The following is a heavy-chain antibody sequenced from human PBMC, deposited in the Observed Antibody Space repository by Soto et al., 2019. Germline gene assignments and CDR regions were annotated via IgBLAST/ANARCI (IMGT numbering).Heavy chain of an antibody. J-gene: IGHJ5*02. D-gene: IGHD1-1*01. CDR1: GFTFSTYS. CDR3: ASGGTTGTTATNGFDL. Sequence: EVQLVESGGGLVKPGGSLRLSCAASGFTFSTYSMNWVRQAPGKGLEWVSFISSSSDYIYYADSVKGPFTSSRDNAKNRPYNQINSLSNDHTPVYNSASGGTTGTTATNGFDLWGQGTLVTVS. V-gene: IGHV3-21*01. CDR2: ISSSSDYI.